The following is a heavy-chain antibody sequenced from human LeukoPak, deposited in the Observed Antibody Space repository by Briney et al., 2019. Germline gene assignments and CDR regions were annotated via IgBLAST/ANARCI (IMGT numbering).Heavy chain of an antibody. CDR3: ARTLTGDAFDI. D-gene: IGHD3-9*01. CDR1: GGTFSSYA. J-gene: IGHJ3*02. V-gene: IGHV1-69*04. CDR2: IIPILGIA. Sequence: SVKVSCKASGGTFSSYAISWVRQAPGQGLEWMGRIIPILGIANYAQKFQGRVTITADKSTSTAYMELSSLRSEGTAVYYCARTLTGDAFDIWGQGTMVTVSS.